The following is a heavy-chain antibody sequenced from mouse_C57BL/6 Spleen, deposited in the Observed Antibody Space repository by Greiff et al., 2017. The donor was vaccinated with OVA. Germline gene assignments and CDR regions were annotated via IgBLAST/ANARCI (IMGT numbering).Heavy chain of an antibody. CDR3: ARPYSNYVGYFDV. CDR1: GFTFSDYG. CDR2: ISSGSSTI. Sequence: EVMLVESGGGLVKPGGSLKLSCAASGFTFSDYGMHWVRQAPEKGLEWVAYISSGSSTIYYADTVKGRFTISRDNAKNTLFLQMTSLRSEDTAMYYCARPYSNYVGYFDVWGTGTTVTVSS. J-gene: IGHJ1*03. V-gene: IGHV5-17*01. D-gene: IGHD2-5*01.